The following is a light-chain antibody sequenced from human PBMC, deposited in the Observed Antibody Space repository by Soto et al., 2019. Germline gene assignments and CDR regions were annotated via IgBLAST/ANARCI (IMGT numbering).Light chain of an antibody. CDR2: GAS. V-gene: IGKV3-20*01. Sequence: EIVLTQSPGTLSLSPGERVTLSCRASQSVGNTYLAWYQQKPGQTPRLLMYGASSRATGIPDRFSGSGSGTDFTLTITRLEPEDFAVYYCQHYGTSPRTFGQGTKLEIK. CDR3: QHYGTSPRT. CDR1: QSVGNTY. J-gene: IGKJ2*01.